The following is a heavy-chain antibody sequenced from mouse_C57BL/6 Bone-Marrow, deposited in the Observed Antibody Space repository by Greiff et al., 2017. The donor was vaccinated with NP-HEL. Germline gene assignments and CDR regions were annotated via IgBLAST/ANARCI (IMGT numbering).Heavy chain of an antibody. Sequence: EVKLMESGPDLVKPSQSLSLICTVTGYSIISGFSWHWIRQFPGNKLEWMGYIHYSGDTNYNPSLKSRISITRDTSKNQFFLQLKSVTTEDTATYYCAGAPGVMDYWGQGTSVTVSS. J-gene: IGHJ4*01. CDR1: GYSIISGFS. CDR2: IHYSGDT. CDR3: AGAPGVMDY. V-gene: IGHV3-1*02.